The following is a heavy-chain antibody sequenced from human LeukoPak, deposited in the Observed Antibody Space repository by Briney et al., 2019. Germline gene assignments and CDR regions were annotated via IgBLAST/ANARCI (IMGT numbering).Heavy chain of an antibody. Sequence: PSETLSLTCTVSGVSISNYYWSWIRQPPGKGLEWIGYIYYSGSTNYNPSLKSRVTISVDTSKNQFSLKLSSVTAADAAFYYCARVPLWFGTGYMDVWGKGTTVIVSS. D-gene: IGHD2-21*01. CDR1: GVSISNYY. CDR2: IYYSGST. V-gene: IGHV4-59*12. CDR3: ARVPLWFGTGYMDV. J-gene: IGHJ6*03.